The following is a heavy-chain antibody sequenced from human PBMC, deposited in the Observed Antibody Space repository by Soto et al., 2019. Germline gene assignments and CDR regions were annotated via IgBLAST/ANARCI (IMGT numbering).Heavy chain of an antibody. CDR1: GFTFSTYA. V-gene: IGHV3-30*04. CDR3: AREGGRVAAAGYGMDV. J-gene: IGHJ6*02. Sequence: ESEGGVVQPGRSLRLSCAASGFTFSTYAMHWVRQAPGKGLEWVAAISYDERYNHYSDSVEGRFTISRDNSKNTLFLQMNSLRTEDTAVYYCAREGGRVAAAGYGMDVWGQGTTVTVSS. D-gene: IGHD6-13*01. CDR2: ISYDERYN.